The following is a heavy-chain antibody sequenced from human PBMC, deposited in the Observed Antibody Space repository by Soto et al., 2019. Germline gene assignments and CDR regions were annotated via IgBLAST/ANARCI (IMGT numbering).Heavy chain of an antibody. V-gene: IGHV1-69*13. D-gene: IGHD3-22*01. CDR2: IIPIFGTA. J-gene: IGHJ4*02. CDR1: GGTFSSYA. CDR3: AREDRGYYQRDYFDY. Sequence: GASVKVSCKASGGTFSSYAISWVRQAPGQGLEWMGGIIPIFGTANYAQKFQGRVTITADESTSTAYMELSSLRSEDTAVYYCAREDRGYYQRDYFDYWGQGTLVTVSS.